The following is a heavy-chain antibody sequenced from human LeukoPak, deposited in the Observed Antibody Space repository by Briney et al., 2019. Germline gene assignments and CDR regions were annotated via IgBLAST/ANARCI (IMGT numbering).Heavy chain of an antibody. CDR3: ANQYYDFWSGPEY. CDR1: GFTFSSYA. D-gene: IGHD3-3*01. Sequence: GGSLRFSCAASGFTFSSYAMSWVRHAPGKGLEWVSAISGSGGSKYYADSVKGRITISSDNSRNTLYLQMNSLRAEDTAVYYCANQYYDFWSGPEYWGQGTLVTVSS. J-gene: IGHJ4*02. V-gene: IGHV3-23*01. CDR2: ISGSGGSK.